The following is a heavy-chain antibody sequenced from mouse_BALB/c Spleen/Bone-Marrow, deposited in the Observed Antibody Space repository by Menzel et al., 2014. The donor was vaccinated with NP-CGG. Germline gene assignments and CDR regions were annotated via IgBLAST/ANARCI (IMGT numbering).Heavy chain of an antibody. Sequence: EGMLVESGGGLVQPGGSLKLSCAASGFDFSSYWMSWVRQAPGKGLEWIGEINPDSNTINYTPSLKDKFIISRDNAKNTLYLQISKVRSEDTALYYCARIGYYGWFAYWGQGTLVTVSA. CDR2: INPDSNTI. D-gene: IGHD2-3*01. J-gene: IGHJ3*01. CDR1: GFDFSSYW. CDR3: ARIGYYGWFAY. V-gene: IGHV4-1*02.